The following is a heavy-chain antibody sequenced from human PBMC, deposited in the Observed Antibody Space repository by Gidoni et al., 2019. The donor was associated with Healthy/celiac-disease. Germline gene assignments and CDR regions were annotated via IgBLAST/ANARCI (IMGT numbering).Heavy chain of an antibody. V-gene: IGHV1-2*02. CDR3: ASGVGATSSDAFDI. CDR1: GYTVTGYY. D-gene: IGHD1-26*01. J-gene: IGHJ3*02. Sequence: QVQLVQSGAEGKKPGASVKVSCKASGYTVTGYYMHWVRQAPGQGLEWMGWINPNSGGTTYAQKFQGRVTMTRDTSISTAYMELSRLRSDDTAVYYCASGVGATSSDAFDIWGQGTMVTVSS. CDR2: INPNSGGT.